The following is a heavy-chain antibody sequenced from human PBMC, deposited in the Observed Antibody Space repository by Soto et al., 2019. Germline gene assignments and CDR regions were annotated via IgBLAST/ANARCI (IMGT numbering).Heavy chain of an antibody. V-gene: IGHV3-23*01. CDR2: ISGSGGST. CDR1: GFTFSSYA. D-gene: IGHD6-19*01. Sequence: GGSLRLSCAASGFTFSSYAMSWVRQAPGKGLEWVSAISGSGGSTYYADSVKGRFTISRDNSKNTLYLQMNSLRAEDTAVYYCAKEGIAVAGEDDAFDIWRQGTMVTVS. J-gene: IGHJ3*02. CDR3: AKEGIAVAGEDDAFDI.